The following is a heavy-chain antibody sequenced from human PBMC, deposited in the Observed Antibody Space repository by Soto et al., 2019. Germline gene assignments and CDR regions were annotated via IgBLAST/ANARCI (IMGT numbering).Heavy chain of an antibody. CDR3: EGDVYGEGGSWYYFHY. CDR1: GGSISSSNW. J-gene: IGHJ4*02. D-gene: IGHD6-13*01. Sequence: SETLSLTCAVSGGSISSSNWWSWVRQPPGKGLEWIGEIYHSGSTNYNPSLKSRVTISVDKSKNQFSLKLSSVTAADTAVYYCEGDVYGEGGSWYYFHYWGQGTLVTVSS. V-gene: IGHV4-4*02. CDR2: IYHSGST.